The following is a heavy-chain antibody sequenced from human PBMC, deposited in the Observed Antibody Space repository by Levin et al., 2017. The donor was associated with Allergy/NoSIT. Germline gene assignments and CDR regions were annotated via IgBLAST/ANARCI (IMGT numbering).Heavy chain of an antibody. CDR2: IIPILGIA. J-gene: IGHJ4*02. Sequence: VASVKVSCKASGGTFSSYAISWVRQAPGQGLEWMGRIIPILGIANYAQKFQGRVTITADKSTSTAYMELSSLRSEDTAVYYCARDSGGYCSGGSCYSADYWGQGTLVTVSS. V-gene: IGHV1-69*04. CDR3: ARDSGGYCSGGSCYSADY. D-gene: IGHD2-15*01. CDR1: GGTFSSYA.